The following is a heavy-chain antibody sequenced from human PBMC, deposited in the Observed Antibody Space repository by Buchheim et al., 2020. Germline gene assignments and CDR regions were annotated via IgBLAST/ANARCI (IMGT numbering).Heavy chain of an antibody. D-gene: IGHD3-16*02. CDR3: TSFVYVWGSYRPYPDY. Sequence: EVQLVESGGGLVQPGRSLRLSCTASGFTFGDYAMSWFRQAPGKGLEWVGFIRSKAYGGTTEYAASVKGRFTIPRDDSKSIAYLQMNSLKTEDTAVYYCTSFVYVWGSYRPYPDYWGQGTL. CDR2: IRSKAYGGTT. V-gene: IGHV3-49*03. CDR1: GFTFGDYA. J-gene: IGHJ4*02.